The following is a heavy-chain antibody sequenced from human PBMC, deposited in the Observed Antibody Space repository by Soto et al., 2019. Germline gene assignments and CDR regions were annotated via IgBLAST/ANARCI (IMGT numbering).Heavy chain of an antibody. Sequence: ASVKVSCKASGYSFTDYHIHWVRQAPGQGLEWLGRINPKSGGTSTAQKFQGWVTMTTDTSISTAYMELYSLTSDDTAVYYCAREASAVISLDYWGQGTLVTVSS. CDR3: AREASAVISLDY. V-gene: IGHV1-2*04. CDR2: INPKSGGT. J-gene: IGHJ4*02. CDR1: GYSFTDYH. D-gene: IGHD6-19*01.